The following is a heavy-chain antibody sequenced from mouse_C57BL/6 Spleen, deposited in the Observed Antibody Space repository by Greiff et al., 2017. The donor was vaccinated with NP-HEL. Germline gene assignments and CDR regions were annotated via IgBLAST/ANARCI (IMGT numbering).Heavy chain of an antibody. V-gene: IGHV1-80*01. CDR3: ARSPDWDAWFAY. Sequence: VQLQQSGAELVKPGASVKISCKASGYASSSYWMNWVKQRPGKGLEWIGQIYPGDGDTNYNGKFKGKATLTADKSSSTAYMQISSLTSEDSAVYFCARSPDWDAWFAYWGQGTLVTVSA. D-gene: IGHD4-1*01. CDR1: GYASSSYW. J-gene: IGHJ3*01. CDR2: IYPGDGDT.